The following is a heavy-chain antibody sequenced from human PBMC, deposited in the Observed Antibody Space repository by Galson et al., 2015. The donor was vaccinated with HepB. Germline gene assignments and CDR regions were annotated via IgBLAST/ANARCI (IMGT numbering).Heavy chain of an antibody. V-gene: IGHV6-1*01. D-gene: IGHD6-13*01. CDR1: GDSVSSNSAA. J-gene: IGHJ6*02. CDR3: SLSRIAAAGRYYYYYGMDV. CDR2: TYYRSKWYN. Sequence: CAISGDSVSSNSAAWNWIRQSPSRGLEWLGRTYYRSKWYNDYAVSVKSRITINPDTSKNQFSLQLNSVTPEDTAVYYCSLSRIAAAGRYYYYYGMDVWGQGTTVTVSS.